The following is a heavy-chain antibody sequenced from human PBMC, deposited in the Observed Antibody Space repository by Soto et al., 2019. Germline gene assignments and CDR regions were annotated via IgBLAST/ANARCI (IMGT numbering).Heavy chain of an antibody. CDR2: IHPSGGGS. J-gene: IGHJ4*02. CDR3: ARGGHIAVVTASFDY. CDR1: GYTLNTYY. V-gene: IGHV1-46*02. Sequence: QVQLVQSGAEVKKPGASVKVSCKPSGYTLNTYYLHWVRQAPGQGLEWLGIIHPSGGGSTYAQKLLGRVTMTSDTSTSTVLMELSSLRSADTAVYYCARGGHIAVVTASFDYWGQGTLVTVSS. D-gene: IGHD2-21*02.